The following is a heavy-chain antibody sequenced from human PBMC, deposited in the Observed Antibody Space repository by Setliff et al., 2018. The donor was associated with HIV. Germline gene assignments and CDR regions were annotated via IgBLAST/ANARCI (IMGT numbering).Heavy chain of an antibody. CDR2: IGGSGSAI. V-gene: IGHV3-48*01. CDR1: GFIFNTYS. J-gene: IGHJ4*02. Sequence: GGSLRLSCAVSGFIFNTYSMNWVRQAPGKGLEWVSYIGGSGSAIYYAGSVKGRFTISRDNAKNSLYLQLNSLRAEDTAVYYCVRDASPDYDSGGYSAGGHWGRGTLVTVSS. CDR3: VRDASPDYDSGGYSAGGH. D-gene: IGHD3-22*01.